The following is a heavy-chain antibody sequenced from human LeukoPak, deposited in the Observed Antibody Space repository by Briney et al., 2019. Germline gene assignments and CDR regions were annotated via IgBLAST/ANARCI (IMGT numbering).Heavy chain of an antibody. V-gene: IGHV1-2*02. J-gene: IGHJ4*02. CDR3: ARDSTVKSISCHGY. D-gene: IGHD4-17*01. CDR2: INPNSGGT. Sequence: ASVKVSCKASGYTFTGYYMHWVRQAPGQGLEWMGWINPNSGGTNYAQKFQGRVTMTRDTSISTAYMELSRLRSDDTAVYYCARDSTVKSISCHGYWGQGTLVTVSS. CDR1: GYTFTGYY.